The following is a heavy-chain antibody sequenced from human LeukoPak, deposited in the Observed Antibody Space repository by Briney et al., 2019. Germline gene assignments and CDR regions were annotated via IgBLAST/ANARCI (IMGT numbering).Heavy chain of an antibody. Sequence: SETLSLTCAVYGGSFSGYYWSWIRQPPGKGLEWIGEINHSGSTSYNPSLKSRVTISVDTSKNQFSLKLSSVTAADTAVYYCARGGLVRGILTGNNWFDPWGQGTLVTVSS. CDR1: GGSFSGYY. D-gene: IGHD3-9*01. J-gene: IGHJ5*02. CDR2: INHSGST. CDR3: ARGGLVRGILTGNNWFDP. V-gene: IGHV4-34*01.